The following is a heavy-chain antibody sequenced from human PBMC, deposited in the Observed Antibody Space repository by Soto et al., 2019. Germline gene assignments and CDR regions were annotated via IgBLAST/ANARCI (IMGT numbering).Heavy chain of an antibody. V-gene: IGHV3-23*01. J-gene: IGHJ6*02. CDR2: ISGSGGAT. Sequence: PVGSLRLSCAASGFTFSSYAMTWVRQAPGKGLEWVSIISGSGGATYYADSVKGRFSISRDNSKNTLYLQMNSLRAEDTAVYFCAKALYGSSSPYYYGMDVWGQGTTVTVSS. CDR3: AKALYGSSSPYYYGMDV. CDR1: GFTFSSYA. D-gene: IGHD6-6*01.